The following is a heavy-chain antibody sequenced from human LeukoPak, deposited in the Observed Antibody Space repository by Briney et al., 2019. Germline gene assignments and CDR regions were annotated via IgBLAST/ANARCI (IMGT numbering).Heavy chain of an antibody. CDR1: GFTFSDYF. D-gene: IGHD3-10*02. V-gene: IGHV3-11*04. CDR2: ISSSGSTI. CDR3: AELGITMIGGV. Sequence: AGGSLRLSCAASGFTFSDYFMSWLRQAPGKELEWVSYISSSGSTIYYADSVKGRFTISRDNAKNSLYLQMNSLRAEDTAVYYCAELGITMIGGVWGKGTTVTISS. J-gene: IGHJ6*04.